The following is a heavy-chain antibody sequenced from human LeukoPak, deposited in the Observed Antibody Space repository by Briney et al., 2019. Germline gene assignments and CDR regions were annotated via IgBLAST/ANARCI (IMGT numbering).Heavy chain of an antibody. CDR1: GGTFSSYA. V-gene: IGHV1-69*04. CDR3: ARWSGYYSAFDY. J-gene: IGHJ4*02. CDR2: IIPILGIA. Sequence: ASVKVSCKASGGTFSSYAISWVRQAPGQGLEWMGRIIPILGIANYAQKFQGRVTITADKSTSTAYMELSSLRPEDTAVYYCARWSGYYSAFDYWGQGTLVTVSS. D-gene: IGHD3-3*01.